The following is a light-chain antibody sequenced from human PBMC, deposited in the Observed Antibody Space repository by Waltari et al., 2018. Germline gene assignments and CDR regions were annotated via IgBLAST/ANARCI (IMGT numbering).Light chain of an antibody. CDR2: WAS. Sequence: DIVMTQSPDSLAVSLGERATINCKSSQSVLYSPNSKNYLAWYQQKPGQPPQLLIYWASTRESGVPDRFSGSGSGTDFTLTISSLQAEDVAVYYCHQYSATPWTFGQGTKVEI. J-gene: IGKJ1*01. V-gene: IGKV4-1*01. CDR1: QSVLYSPNSKNY. CDR3: HQYSATPWT.